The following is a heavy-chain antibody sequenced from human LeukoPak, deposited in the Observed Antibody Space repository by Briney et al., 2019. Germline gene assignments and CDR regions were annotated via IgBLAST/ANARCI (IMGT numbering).Heavy chain of an antibody. V-gene: IGHV1-18*01. CDR1: GYTFTSYG. J-gene: IGHJ5*02. CDR2: ISAYNGNT. D-gene: IGHD3-3*01. CDR3: ARGHESIKTFGEVIKSRTRWFDP. Sequence: VASVKVSFKASGYTFTSYGISWVRQAPGQGLEWMGWISAYNGNTNYAQKLQGRVTMTTDTSTSTAYMELRSLRSDDTAVYYCARGHESIKTFGEVIKSRTRWFDPWGQGTLVTVSS.